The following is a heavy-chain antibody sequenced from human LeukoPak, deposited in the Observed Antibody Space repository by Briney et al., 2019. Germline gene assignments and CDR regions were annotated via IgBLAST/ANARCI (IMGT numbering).Heavy chain of an antibody. J-gene: IGHJ4*02. D-gene: IGHD3-10*01. CDR1: GGTFSSYA. CDR2: INASNGNT. V-gene: IGHV1-3*01. Sequence: ASVKVSCKASGGTFSSYAISWVRQAPGQRLEWMGWINASNGNTKYSQKFQGRVTITRDTSASTAYMELSSLRSEDTAVYYCARVAFYGSGNRFDYWGQGTLVTVSS. CDR3: ARVAFYGSGNRFDY.